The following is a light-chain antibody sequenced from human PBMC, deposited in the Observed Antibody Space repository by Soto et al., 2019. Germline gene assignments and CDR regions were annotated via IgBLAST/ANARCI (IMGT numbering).Light chain of an antibody. J-gene: IGLJ1*01. V-gene: IGLV1-44*01. Sequence: QSVLTQPPSASGTPGQKVTIPCSGASSNIGKNPVNWYQHLPGTAPKHLISTNNRRPSGVPDRFSGSKSGTSASLAISGLQSDDEADYYCPAWDGSQNGYVFGTGTKLTVL. CDR2: TNN. CDR3: PAWDGSQNGYV. CDR1: SSNIGKNP.